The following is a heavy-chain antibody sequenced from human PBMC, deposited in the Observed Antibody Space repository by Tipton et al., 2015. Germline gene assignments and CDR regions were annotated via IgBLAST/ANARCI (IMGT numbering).Heavy chain of an antibody. D-gene: IGHD3-22*01. CDR2: IYHSGST. CDR1: GGSISSSNW. J-gene: IGHJ4*02. V-gene: IGHV4-4*01. Sequence: TLSLTCAVSGGSISSSNWWSWVRQPPGKGLEWIGEIYHSGSTNYNPSLKSRVTMSVDTPKNQFSLRLSSVTAADTAVYSCARHDSTGFHFEDWGQGTLVTVSS. CDR3: ARHDSTGFHFED.